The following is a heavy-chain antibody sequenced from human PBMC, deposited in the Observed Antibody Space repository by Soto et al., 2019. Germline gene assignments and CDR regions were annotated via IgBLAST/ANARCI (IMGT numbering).Heavy chain of an antibody. Sequence: GESLKISCKGSGYSFAGYWITWVRQKPGKGLEWMGRIDPSDSQTYYSPSFRGHVTISVTKSITTVFLQWSSLRASDTAMYYCARQIYDSDTGPNFQYYFDSWGQGTPVTVSP. CDR1: GYSFAGYW. V-gene: IGHV5-10-1*01. CDR3: ARQIYDSDTGPNFQYYFDS. CDR2: IDPSDSQT. J-gene: IGHJ4*02. D-gene: IGHD3-22*01.